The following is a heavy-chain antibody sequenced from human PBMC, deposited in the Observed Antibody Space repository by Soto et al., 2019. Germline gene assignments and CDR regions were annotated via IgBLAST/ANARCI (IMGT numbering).Heavy chain of an antibody. D-gene: IGHD6-25*01. CDR3: AKGRSGEYYYYAMDV. CDR1: GFRFNSYA. V-gene: IGHV3-23*01. J-gene: IGHJ6*02. Sequence: PGGSLRLSCAASGFRFNSYAMSWVRQAPEKGLEWASGISAVCERTSYAGSVKGRFSISRDSSKNTVYLQMSSLRGEDTALYYCAKGRSGEYYYYAMDVWGPGTTVTVSS. CDR2: ISAVCERT.